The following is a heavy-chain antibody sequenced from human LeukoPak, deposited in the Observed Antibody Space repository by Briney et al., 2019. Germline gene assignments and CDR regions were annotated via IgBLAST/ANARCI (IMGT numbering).Heavy chain of an antibody. CDR3: ASSGCGGDCYSEKTYYLDY. J-gene: IGHJ4*02. CDR1: GFTFSSYS. Sequence: GGSLRLSCAASGFTFSSYSMNWVRQAPGKGLEWVSSISRSSSYIYYADSMKGRFTTSRDNAKNSVYLQMNSLRAEDTAVYYCASSGCGGDCYSEKTYYLDYWGPGTLVTVSS. D-gene: IGHD2-21*02. CDR2: ISRSSSYI. V-gene: IGHV3-21*01.